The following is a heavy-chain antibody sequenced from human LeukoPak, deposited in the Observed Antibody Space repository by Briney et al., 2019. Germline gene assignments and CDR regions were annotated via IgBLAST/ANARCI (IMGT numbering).Heavy chain of an antibody. J-gene: IGHJ4*02. V-gene: IGHV3-23*01. D-gene: IGHD3-3*01. CDR3: AKGEGITIFGVASSFDY. CDR2: ISGSGGST. Sequence: GGSLRLSCAASGFTFSSYAMSWVRQAPGKGLEWASAISGSGGSTYYADSVKGRFTIPRDNFKNTLYLQMNSLRAEDTAVYYCAKGEGITIFGVASSFDYWGQGTLVTVSS. CDR1: GFTFSSYA.